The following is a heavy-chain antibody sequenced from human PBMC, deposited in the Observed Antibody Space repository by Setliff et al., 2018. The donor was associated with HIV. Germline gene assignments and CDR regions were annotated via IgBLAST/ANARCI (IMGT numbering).Heavy chain of an antibody. Sequence: PGGSLRLSCAATGFTFSSYVLXGVRQATGKGLXGVXXXSTGGGIKXGADSVKGRFTISXDXSRXXLFLQMNNLRPEAPATYYXXXXXXXXSXXYF. CDR3: XXXXXXXSXXYF. J-gene: IGHJ4*01. V-gene: IGHV3-30-3*01. CDR1: GFTFSSYV. CDR2: XSTGGGIK.